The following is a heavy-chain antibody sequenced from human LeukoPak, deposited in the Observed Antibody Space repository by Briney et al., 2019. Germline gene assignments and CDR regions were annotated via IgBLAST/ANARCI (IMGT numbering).Heavy chain of an antibody. CDR1: GGSISSYY. Sequence: SETLSLTCTVSGGSISSYYWSWIRQPAGKGLEWIGRIYTSGSTNYNPSLKSRVTMSVDTSKNQFSLKLSSVTAADTAVYYCAREVHYDFWSGYYTDYWGQGTLVTVSS. CDR3: AREVHYDFWSGYYTDY. V-gene: IGHV4-4*07. D-gene: IGHD3-3*01. CDR2: IYTSGST. J-gene: IGHJ4*02.